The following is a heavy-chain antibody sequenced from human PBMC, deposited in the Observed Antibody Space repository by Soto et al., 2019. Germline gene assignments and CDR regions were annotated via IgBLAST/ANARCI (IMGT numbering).Heavy chain of an antibody. Sequence: EVQLVESGGGLVEPGGSLRLSCAASGFTFNGAWMNWVRQGPGKGLEWVGRVKSKFDVGTRDDAAPVKGRYTISRDDPRNSVYAQMNSLRNEDTAMYYCSADLPDCGDYTFDCWGQGDLVTVSS. CDR3: SADLPDCGDYTFDC. D-gene: IGHD2-21*01. V-gene: IGHV3-15*07. J-gene: IGHJ4*02. CDR1: GFTFNGAW. CDR2: VKSKFDVGTR.